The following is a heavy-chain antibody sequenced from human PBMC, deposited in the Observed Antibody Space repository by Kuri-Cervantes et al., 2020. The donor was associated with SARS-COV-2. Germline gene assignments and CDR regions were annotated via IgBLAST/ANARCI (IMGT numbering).Heavy chain of an antibody. Sequence: ASVKVSCKASGYTFTSYAMHWVRQAPGQRLEWMGWINAGNGNTKYSQKFQGRVTITRDTSASTAYMELSSLRSEDTAVYYCARDRVPYDFWSGFHRIPLAENDAFDIWGQGTMVTVSS. CDR2: INAGNGNT. V-gene: IGHV1-3*01. CDR3: ARDRVPYDFWSGFHRIPLAENDAFDI. CDR1: GYTFTSYA. D-gene: IGHD3-3*01. J-gene: IGHJ3*02.